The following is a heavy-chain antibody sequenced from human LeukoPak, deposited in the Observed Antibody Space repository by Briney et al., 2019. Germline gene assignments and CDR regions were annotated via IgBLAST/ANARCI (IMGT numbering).Heavy chain of an antibody. Sequence: SETLSLTCAVSGGSISSGRYYWGWIRQPPGKGLEWIGSIYYSGSTSYNPSLKSRVTISVDTSKNQFSLRLSSVTAADTAVYYCATNTSDTAFDYGAREPWSPSPQ. D-gene: IGHD6-19*01. CDR3: ATNTSDTAFDY. CDR1: GGSISSGRYY. CDR2: IYYSGST. V-gene: IGHV4-39*01. J-gene: IGHJ4*02.